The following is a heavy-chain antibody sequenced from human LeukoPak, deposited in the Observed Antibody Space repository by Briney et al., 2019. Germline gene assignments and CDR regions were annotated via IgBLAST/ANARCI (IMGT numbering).Heavy chain of an antibody. CDR2: ITSSSDTI. D-gene: IGHD4-17*01. CDR1: GFIFRSYS. Sequence: GGSLRLSCAASGFIFRSYSINWVRQAPGKGLEWVAFITSSSDTISYADSVKGRFTISRDNAKNSLYLQMDGLRAEDTAVYYCARYDYGDYEDYFYYMDVWGKGTAVSVSS. V-gene: IGHV3-48*01. J-gene: IGHJ6*03. CDR3: ARYDYGDYEDYFYYMDV.